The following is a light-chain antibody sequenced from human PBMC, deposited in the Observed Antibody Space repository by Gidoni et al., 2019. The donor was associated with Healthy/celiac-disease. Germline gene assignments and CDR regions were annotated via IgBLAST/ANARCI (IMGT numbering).Light chain of an antibody. V-gene: IGLV1-47*02. CDR3: AARDDSLSGGV. CDR2: SNN. J-gene: IGLJ2*01. Sequence: HSVLTQPPSASGTPGHRVTISCSGSSPNIGSNYVYWYQQLTGTAPKLLIYSNNQRPSGVPDRVSGSKSGTSASLAISGLRSEDEADYYCAARDDSLSGGVFGGGTKLTVL. CDR1: SPNIGSNY.